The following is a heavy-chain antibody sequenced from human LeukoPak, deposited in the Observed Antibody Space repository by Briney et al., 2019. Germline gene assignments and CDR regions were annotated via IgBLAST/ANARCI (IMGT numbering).Heavy chain of an antibody. CDR3: ARDYGSNYAYALPSNAFDI. J-gene: IGHJ3*02. CDR1: GFTFSDYY. CDR2: IKQDGSEK. Sequence: GGSLRLSCAASGFTFSDYYMSWIRQAPGKGLEWVANIKQDGSEKYYVDSVKGRFTISRDNAKNSLYLQMNSLRAEDTAVYYCARDYGSNYAYALPSNAFDIWGQGTMVTVSS. D-gene: IGHD4-11*01. V-gene: IGHV3-7*01.